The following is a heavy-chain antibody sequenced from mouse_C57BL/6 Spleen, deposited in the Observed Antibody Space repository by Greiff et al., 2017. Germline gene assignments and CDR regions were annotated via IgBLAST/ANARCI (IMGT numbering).Heavy chain of an antibody. CDR3: AIDRRGSCYHYAIED. V-gene: IGHV5-4*01. CDR2: ISDGGSYT. D-gene: IGHD1-1*01. J-gene: IGHJ4*01. CDR1: GFTFSSYA. Sequence: EVKLQQSGGGLVKPGGSLKISCAASGFTFSSYAMPWVRQTPEQRLEWVATISDGGSYTYYPDNVTGRFTISRDNANNNRYLKMSHLTPADTAMYFCAIDRRGSCYHYAIEDRGQATSVTVSS.